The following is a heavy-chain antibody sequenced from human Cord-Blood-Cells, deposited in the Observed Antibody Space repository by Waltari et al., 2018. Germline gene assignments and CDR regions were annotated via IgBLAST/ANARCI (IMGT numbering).Heavy chain of an antibody. CDR1: GGSISSYY. CDR2: IYYSGST. V-gene: IGHV4-59*01. D-gene: IGHD2-2*01. J-gene: IGHJ3*02. Sequence: QVQLQESGPGLVKPSETLSLTCTVSGGSISSYYWSWIRQPPGKGLEWSGYIYYSGSTNYTPSLKSRVTISVDTSKNQFSLKLSSVTAADTAVYYCARGGGYCSSTSCYAFDIWGQGTMVTVSS. CDR3: ARGGGYCSSTSCYAFDI.